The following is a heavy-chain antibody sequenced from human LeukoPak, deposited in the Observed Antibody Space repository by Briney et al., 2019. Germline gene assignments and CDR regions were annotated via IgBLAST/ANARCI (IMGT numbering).Heavy chain of an antibody. D-gene: IGHD1-7*01. CDR2: ISSNGGST. V-gene: IGHV3-64*01. J-gene: IGHJ4*02. CDR1: GFTFSSYW. Sequence: PGGSLRLSCAASGFTFSSYWMSWVRQAPGKGLEYVSAISSNGGSTYYANSVKGRFTISRDNSKNTLYPQMGSLGAEDMAVYYCARETGTTLDYWGQGTLVTVSS. CDR3: ARETGTTLDY.